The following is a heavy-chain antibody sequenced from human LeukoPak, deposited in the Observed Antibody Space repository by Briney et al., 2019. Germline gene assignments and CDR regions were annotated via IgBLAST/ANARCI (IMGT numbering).Heavy chain of an antibody. V-gene: IGHV4-38-2*01. CDR1: GYSISSGHH. CDR2: IYHSGST. Sequence: KPSETLSLTCAVSGYSISSGHHWGWFRQPPGKGLEWIGSIYHSGSTDYNPSLKSRVTISVDTSKNQFSLKLSSVTAAGTAVYYCASDISNRWYFFWGQGTLVTVSS. D-gene: IGHD6-13*01. J-gene: IGHJ1*01. CDR3: ASDISNRWYFF.